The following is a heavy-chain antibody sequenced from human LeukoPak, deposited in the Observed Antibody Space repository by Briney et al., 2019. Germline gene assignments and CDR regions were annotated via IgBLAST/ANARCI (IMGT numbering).Heavy chain of an antibody. J-gene: IGHJ6*02. CDR2: ISCNSGSI. Sequence: GGSLRLSCAASGFTFDDYAMHWVRQAPGKGLEWVSGISCNSGSIGYADSVKGRFTISRDNAKNSLYLQMNSLRAEDTALYYCAKEIGGHFDWLPSPHYGMDVWGQGTTVTVSS. V-gene: IGHV3-9*01. CDR3: AKEIGGHFDWLPSPHYGMDV. CDR1: GFTFDDYA. D-gene: IGHD3-9*01.